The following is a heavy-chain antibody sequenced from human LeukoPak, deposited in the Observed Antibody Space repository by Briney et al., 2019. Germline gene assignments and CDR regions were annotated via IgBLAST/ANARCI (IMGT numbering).Heavy chain of an antibody. CDR3: ARGSLAVAGPFDY. V-gene: IGHV4-34*01. J-gene: IGHJ4*02. CDR2: INHSGST. Sequence: SETLSLTCTVSGGSFSGYYWSWIRQPPGKGLEWIGEINHSGSTNYNPSLKSRVTISVDTSKNQFSLKLSSVTAADTAVYYCARGSLAVAGPFDYWGQGTLVTVSS. CDR1: GGSFSGYY. D-gene: IGHD6-19*01.